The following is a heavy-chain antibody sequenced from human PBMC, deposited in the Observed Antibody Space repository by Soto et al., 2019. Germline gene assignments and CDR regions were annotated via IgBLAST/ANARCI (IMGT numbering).Heavy chain of an antibody. J-gene: IGHJ6*02. CDR3: TRIYCTTTSCFINGMDV. D-gene: IGHD2-2*01. Sequence: PSETLSLTCTVSGGSISSYYWSWIRQPPGKGLEWIGYIYYSGSTYYNPSLKSRVTISIDTAKNHLSLILSSVTAADTATYYCTRIYCTTTSCFINGMDVWGQGTTVTVSS. CDR1: GGSISSYY. V-gene: IGHV4-59*08. CDR2: IYYSGST.